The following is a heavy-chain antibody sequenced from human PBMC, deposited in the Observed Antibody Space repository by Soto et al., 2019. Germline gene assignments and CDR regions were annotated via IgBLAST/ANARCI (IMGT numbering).Heavy chain of an antibody. Sequence: QLQLQESGPGLVKPSETLSLTCTVSGDSISNSIYYWGWIRQTPGEGMEWMGISNYLDDTYYTPSLKSRVTISVDTSKNRFSLKLSSVTAADTAVYYCARHRTVPRSSVSDYWGQGTLVTVSS. CDR2: SNYLDDT. CDR3: ARHRTVPRSSVSDY. J-gene: IGHJ4*02. CDR1: GDSISNSIYY. D-gene: IGHD6-13*01. V-gene: IGHV4-39*01.